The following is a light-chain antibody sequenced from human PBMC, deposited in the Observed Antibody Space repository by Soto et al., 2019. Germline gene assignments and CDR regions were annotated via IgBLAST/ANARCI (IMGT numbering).Light chain of an antibody. V-gene: IGLV1-44*01. CDR3: AAWDDSLNAVV. CDR2: NNN. CDR1: GSNIGSTT. J-gene: IGLJ3*02. Sequence: QSVLTQPPSASGTPGQRVTIACSGSGSNIGSTTVKWYQQLPGTAPKLLIYNNNQRPSGVPDRFSGSKSGTSASLAISGLQSEDEADYYCAAWDDSLNAVVFGGGTKLTVL.